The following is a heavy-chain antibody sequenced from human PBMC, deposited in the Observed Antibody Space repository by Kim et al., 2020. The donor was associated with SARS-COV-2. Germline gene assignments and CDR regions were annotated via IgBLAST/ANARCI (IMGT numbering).Heavy chain of an antibody. CDR2: MNPNSGNT. D-gene: IGHD3-10*01. J-gene: IGHJ6*02. CDR1: GYTFTSYD. CDR3: ANSRSGSYYNFDGMDV. V-gene: IGHV1-8*01. Sequence: ASVKVSCKASGYTFTSYDINWVRQATGQGLEWMGWMNPNSGNTGYAQKFQGRVTMTRNTSISTAYMELSSLRSEDTAVYYCANSRSGSYYNFDGMDVWGQGTTVTVSS.